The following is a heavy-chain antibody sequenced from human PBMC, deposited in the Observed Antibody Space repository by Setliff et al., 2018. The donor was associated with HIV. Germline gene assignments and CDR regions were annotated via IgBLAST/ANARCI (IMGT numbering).Heavy chain of an antibody. CDR1: GGSISSSSYY. J-gene: IGHJ4*02. Sequence: SETLSLTCTVSGGSISSSSYYWGWIRHPPGKGLEWIGTIYYSGSTYYNPSLKSRVTISEDTSKNQFSLKMRSVTAADTAVYYCATSPAGEILGSRPFYFDYWGQGTLVTVSS. D-gene: IGHD3-10*01. CDR3: ATSPAGEILGSRPFYFDY. V-gene: IGHV4-39*07. CDR2: IYYSGST.